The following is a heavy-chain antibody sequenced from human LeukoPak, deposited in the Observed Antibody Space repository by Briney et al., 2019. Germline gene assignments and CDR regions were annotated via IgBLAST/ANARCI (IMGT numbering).Heavy chain of an antibody. V-gene: IGHV4-38-2*01. CDR3: ARHLGLGSYFDY. Sequence: PSETLSLTCAVSGYSISSGYYWGWIRQPPGKGLEWIGSIYHSGSTYYNPSLKSRVTISVDTSKNQFSLKLSSVTAADTAVYYCARHLGLGSYFDYWGQGTLVTASS. CDR1: GYSISSGYY. CDR2: IYHSGST. D-gene: IGHD7-27*01. J-gene: IGHJ4*02.